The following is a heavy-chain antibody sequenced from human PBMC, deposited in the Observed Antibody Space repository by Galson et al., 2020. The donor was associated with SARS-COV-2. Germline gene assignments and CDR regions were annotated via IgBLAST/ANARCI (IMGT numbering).Heavy chain of an antibody. CDR3: ARTKTYYYDSSGFGYFDY. CDR2: IYYSGST. CDR1: GGSISSYY. V-gene: IGHV4-59*01. D-gene: IGHD3-22*01. Sequence: ASETLSLTCTVSGGSISSYYWSWIRQPPGKGLEWIGYIYYSGSTNYNPSLKSRVTISVDTSKNQFSLKLSSVTAADTAVYYCARTKTYYYDSSGFGYFDYWGQGTLVTVSS. J-gene: IGHJ4*02.